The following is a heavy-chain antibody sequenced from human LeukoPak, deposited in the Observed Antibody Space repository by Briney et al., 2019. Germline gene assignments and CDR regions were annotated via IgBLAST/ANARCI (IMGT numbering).Heavy chain of an antibody. J-gene: IGHJ4*02. D-gene: IGHD6-13*01. CDR3: ARQIASAGTAGFDF. CDR2: IYSTGST. V-gene: IGHV4-4*07. Sequence: SETLSLTCTVSGDSSSSYYWSWIRQPAGKGLEWIGRIYSTGSTNYNPSLKSRVTMSVDTSKNQFSLRLRSVTAADTAAYYCARQIASAGTAGFDFWGQGALVTVSS. CDR1: GDSSSSYY.